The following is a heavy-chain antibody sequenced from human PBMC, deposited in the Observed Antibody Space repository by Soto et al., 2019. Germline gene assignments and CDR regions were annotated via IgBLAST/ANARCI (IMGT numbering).Heavy chain of an antibody. CDR3: ARGGDPAVVDNDQFDY. Sequence: GGSLRLSCAASGFTFSSYWMHWVRQAPGKGLVWVSRINSDGSSTSYADSVKGRFTISRDNAKNTLYLQMNSLRAEDTAVYYCARGGDPAVVDNDQFDYWGQGTLVTVSS. CDR2: INSDGSST. D-gene: IGHD1-1*01. V-gene: IGHV3-74*01. J-gene: IGHJ4*02. CDR1: GFTFSSYW.